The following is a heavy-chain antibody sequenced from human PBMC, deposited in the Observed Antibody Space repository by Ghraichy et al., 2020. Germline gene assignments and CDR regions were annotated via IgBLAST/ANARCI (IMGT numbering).Heavy chain of an antibody. CDR1: GGSISSSSYY. Sequence: SQTLSLTCTVSGGSISSSSYYWGWIRQPPGKGLEWIGSIYYSGSTYYNPSLKSRVTISVDTSKNQFSLKLSSVTAADTAVYYCARQSRITIFGVATTPLDYWGQGTLVTVSS. CDR2: IYYSGST. D-gene: IGHD3-3*01. J-gene: IGHJ4*02. V-gene: IGHV4-39*01. CDR3: ARQSRITIFGVATTPLDY.